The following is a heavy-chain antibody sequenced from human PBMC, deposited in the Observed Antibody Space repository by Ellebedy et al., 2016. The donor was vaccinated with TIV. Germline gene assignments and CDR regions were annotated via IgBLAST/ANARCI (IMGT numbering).Heavy chain of an antibody. CDR2: IRNTGGRT. CDR3: AKGGIAVGGSFFDS. J-gene: IGHJ4*02. D-gene: IGHD6-19*01. Sequence: PGGSLRLSCAASGFTFSRYAMSWVRQAPGQGLEWVSTIRNTGGRTYYADSLKGRFTISRDNSKNMLDLQMNSLRAEDTAVYYCAKGGIAVGGSFFDSWGQGTLVTVSS. CDR1: GFTFSRYA. V-gene: IGHV3-23*01.